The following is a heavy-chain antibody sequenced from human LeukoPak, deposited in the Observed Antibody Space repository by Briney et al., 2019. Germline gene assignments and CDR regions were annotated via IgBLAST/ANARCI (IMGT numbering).Heavy chain of an antibody. CDR1: GFTFDDYA. Sequence: PGRSLRLSCAASGFTFDDYAMHWVRQAPGKGLEWVSGISWNSGSIGYADSVKGRFTISRDNAKSSLYLQMNSLRAEDMALYYCAKSQVRGDYPSHMDVWGKGTTVTVSS. V-gene: IGHV3-9*03. CDR2: ISWNSGSI. J-gene: IGHJ6*03. CDR3: AKSQVRGDYPSHMDV. D-gene: IGHD4-17*01.